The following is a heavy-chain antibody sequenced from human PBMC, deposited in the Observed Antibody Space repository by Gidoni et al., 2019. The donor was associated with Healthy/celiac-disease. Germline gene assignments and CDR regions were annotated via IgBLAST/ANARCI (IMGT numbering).Heavy chain of an antibody. CDR3: ASPYCSSTSCYSYAFDI. V-gene: IGHV4-39*01. D-gene: IGHD2-2*01. CDR2: IYYSGST. CDR1: GGSISSGSYY. Sequence: QLQLQESGPGLVKPSETLSLTCTVSGGSISSGSYYWGWIRQPPGKGLEWIGSIYYSGSTYYNPPLKSRVTISVDTSKNQFSLKLSSVTAADTAVYYCASPYCSSTSCYSYAFDIWGQGTMVTVSS. J-gene: IGHJ3*02.